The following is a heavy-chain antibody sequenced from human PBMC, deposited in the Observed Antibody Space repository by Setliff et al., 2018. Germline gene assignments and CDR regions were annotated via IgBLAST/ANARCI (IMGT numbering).Heavy chain of an antibody. V-gene: IGHV3-7*01. CDR3: TRDQDYYGMDV. J-gene: IGHJ6*02. CDR1: RFTFNTYW. CDR2: ITHDGSKT. Sequence: GGSLRLSCAASRFTFNTYWMTWVRQAPGKGLEWVASITHDGSKTYILDSVKGRFTISRDNTKNSLYLQMNSLRGEDTAVYHCTRDQDYYGMDVWGQGTAVTVSS.